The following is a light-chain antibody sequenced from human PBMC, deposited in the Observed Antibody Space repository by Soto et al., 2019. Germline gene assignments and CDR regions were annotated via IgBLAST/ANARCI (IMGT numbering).Light chain of an antibody. Sequence: SALTHPRSLSCSHVQSVTISCTGTSTDVGASNNVSWYQQHPGKAPKLMIYDVSERPSGVPDRFSGSKSGNTASLTISGLQAEDEADYYCCSYAVTFYVFGTGTKVTVL. CDR2: DVS. CDR3: CSYAVTFYV. CDR1: STDVGASNN. V-gene: IGLV2-11*01. J-gene: IGLJ1*01.